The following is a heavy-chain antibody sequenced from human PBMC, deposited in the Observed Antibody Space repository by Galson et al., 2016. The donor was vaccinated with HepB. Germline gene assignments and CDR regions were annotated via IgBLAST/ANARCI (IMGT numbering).Heavy chain of an antibody. CDR2: INWSGDST. D-gene: IGHD3-10*01. V-gene: IGHV3-20*01. CDR3: ARGLVGSGMDV. J-gene: IGHJ6*02. CDR1: GLTFGDYA. Sequence: SLRLSCAASGLTFGDYAMSWVRQAPGKGLEWVSGINWSGDSTAYADSVKGRFTMYRDDARNSLYLQMSSLRVEDTALYQCARGLVGSGMDVWGQGTTVTVSS.